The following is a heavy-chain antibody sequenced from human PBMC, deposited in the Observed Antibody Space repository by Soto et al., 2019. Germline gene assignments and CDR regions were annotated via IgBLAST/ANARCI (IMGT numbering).Heavy chain of an antibody. Sequence: QITLKESGPTLVKPTQTLTLTCTVSGFSLTTNGVGVGWFRQPPGKALEWLALTYRDDDNRYRPSLQSRVTVTRDNTKTPVVLTMTNMDPVDTATYYCAHTVARGAYWETFDYWGQGILVTVSS. J-gene: IGHJ4*02. CDR3: AHTVARGAYWETFDY. CDR2: TYRDDDN. V-gene: IGHV2-5*02. CDR1: GFSLTTNGVG. D-gene: IGHD1-26*01.